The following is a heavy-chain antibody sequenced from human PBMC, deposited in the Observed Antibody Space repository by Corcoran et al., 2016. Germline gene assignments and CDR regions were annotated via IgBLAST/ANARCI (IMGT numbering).Heavy chain of an antibody. CDR1: GYTFTGYY. V-gene: IGHV1-2*02. D-gene: IGHD1-26*01. CDR3: ARSRKNSGSYLYFDY. J-gene: IGHJ4*02. CDR2: INPNSGGT. Sequence: QVQLVQSGAEVKKPGASVKVSYKASGYTFTGYYMHWVRQAPGQGLEWMGWINPNSGGTNYAQKFQGRVTMTRDTSISTAYMELSRLRSDDTAVYYCARSRKNSGSYLYFDYWGQGTLVTVSS.